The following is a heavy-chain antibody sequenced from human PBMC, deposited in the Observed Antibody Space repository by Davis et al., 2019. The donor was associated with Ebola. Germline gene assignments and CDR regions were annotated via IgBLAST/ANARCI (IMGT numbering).Heavy chain of an antibody. D-gene: IGHD5-24*01. CDR2: IYHSGST. V-gene: IGHV4-4*02. J-gene: IGHJ4*02. Sequence: SETLSLTCAISGGSISTSHWWSWVRQPPGKGLEGIGEIYHSGSTNYNPSLESRVTISLDKSKNQVSLKLRSVTAADTAVYYCARAEDGRNDYWGQGTLVTVSS. CDR3: ARAEDGRNDY. CDR1: GGSISTSHW.